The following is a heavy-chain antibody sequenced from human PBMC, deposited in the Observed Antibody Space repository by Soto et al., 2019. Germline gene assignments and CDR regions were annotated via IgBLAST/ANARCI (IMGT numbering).Heavy chain of an antibody. J-gene: IGHJ4*02. CDR2: ISGRGDGT. V-gene: IGHV3-23*01. Sequence: EVQLLESVGGLVQPGGSLTLSCAASGFTFDTYAMTWVRQAPGKGLEWVSAISGRGDGTYYADSVKGRFTISRDNSKNTVFLQMNGLRAEDTALYYCAKYNNYWDEDYWGQGTLVTVSS. D-gene: IGHD1-20*01. CDR3: AKYNNYWDEDY. CDR1: GFTFDTYA.